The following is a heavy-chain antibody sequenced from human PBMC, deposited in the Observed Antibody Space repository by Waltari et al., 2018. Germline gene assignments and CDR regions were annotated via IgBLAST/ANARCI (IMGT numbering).Heavy chain of an antibody. D-gene: IGHD2-15*01. J-gene: IGHJ5*02. CDR1: GGTFSSYA. CDR2: IIPIFGTA. V-gene: IGHV1-69*01. CDR3: ARGILTGYCSGGSCHNWFDP. Sequence: QVQLVQSGAEVKKPGSSVQVSCKASGGTFSSYAISWVRQAPGQGLEWMGGIIPIFGTANYAQKFQGRVTSTADESTSTAYMELSSLRSEDTAVYYCARGILTGYCSGGSCHNWFDPWGQGTLVTVSS.